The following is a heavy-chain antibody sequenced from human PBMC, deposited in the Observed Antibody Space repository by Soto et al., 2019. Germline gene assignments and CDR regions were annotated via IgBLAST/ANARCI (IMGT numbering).Heavy chain of an antibody. CDR2: ISAYNGNT. Sequence: QVQLVQSGAEVKKPGASVKVSCKASGYTFTSYGISWVRQAPGQGLEWMGWISAYNGNTNYAQKLQGRVTMTTDTSTSTAYMELRSLRSDDTAVYYCARGPDSYYYESSGLIPLGYWGQGTLVTVSS. CDR3: ARGPDSYYYESSGLIPLGY. V-gene: IGHV1-18*01. J-gene: IGHJ4*02. D-gene: IGHD3-22*01. CDR1: GYTFTSYG.